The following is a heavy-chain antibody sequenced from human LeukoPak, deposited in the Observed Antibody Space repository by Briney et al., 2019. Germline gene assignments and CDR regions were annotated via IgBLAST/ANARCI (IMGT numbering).Heavy chain of an antibody. CDR1: GYSISSSNW. J-gene: IGHJ5*02. D-gene: IGHD1-26*01. V-gene: IGHV4-28*01. CDR2: IYYSGST. CDR3: ARTPSIVGATRNWFDP. Sequence: SDTLSLTCAVSGYSISSSNWWGWTRQPPGKGLEWIGYIYYSGSTYYNPSLKSRVTMSVDTSKNQFSLKLSSVTAEDTAVYYCARTPSIVGATRNWFDPWGQGTLVTVSS.